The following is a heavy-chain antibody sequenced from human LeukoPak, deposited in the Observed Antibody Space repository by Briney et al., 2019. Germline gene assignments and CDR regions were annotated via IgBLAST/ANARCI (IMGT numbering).Heavy chain of an antibody. Sequence: ASVKVSCKASGYTFTSYGISWVRQAPGQGLEWMGWNSAHNGNTNYAQKLQGRVTMTTDTSTSTAYMELRSLRSDDTAVYYCARGYCSSTSCTYPSDYWGQGTLVTVSS. V-gene: IGHV1-18*01. J-gene: IGHJ4*02. D-gene: IGHD2-2*01. CDR3: ARGYCSSTSCTYPSDY. CDR1: GYTFTSYG. CDR2: NSAHNGNT.